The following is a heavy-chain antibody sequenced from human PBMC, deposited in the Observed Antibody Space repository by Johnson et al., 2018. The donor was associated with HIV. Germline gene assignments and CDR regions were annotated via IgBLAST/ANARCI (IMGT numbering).Heavy chain of an antibody. CDR3: ATGLCSLILEDEAFVT. Sequence: VQLVESGGGVVLPGGSLRLSCAASGFILSKAWMTWVRQAPGKGLEWVGRIQGKSDGGTRDYAAPVKGRFTISRDDSENTLYLQLNSLKTEDTAVYYCATGLCSLILEDEAFVTWGQGTMVTVSS. V-gene: IGHV3-15*01. CDR1: GFILSKAW. J-gene: IGHJ3*02. D-gene: IGHD2-15*01. CDR2: IQGKSDGGTR.